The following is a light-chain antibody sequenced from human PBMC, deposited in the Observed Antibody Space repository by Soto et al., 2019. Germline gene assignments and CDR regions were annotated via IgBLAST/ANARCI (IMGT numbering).Light chain of an antibody. CDR1: QSISSW. V-gene: IGKV1-5*03. J-gene: IGKJ5*01. Sequence: DIQMTQSPSTLSASVGDRVTITCRASQSISSWLAWYQQKPGKAPKFLIHKVSSLVSGVPSRFSGSGSGTEFTLTISSLQPDDFATYYCQQYNGYSPITFGQGTRLEIK. CDR3: QQYNGYSPIT. CDR2: KVS.